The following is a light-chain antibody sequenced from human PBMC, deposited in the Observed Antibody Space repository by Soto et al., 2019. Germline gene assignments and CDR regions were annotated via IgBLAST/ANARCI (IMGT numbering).Light chain of an antibody. Sequence: EIVLTQSPGTLSLSPGERATLSCRASQSLSSSYIAWYQQKPGQAPRLLIYGASSRANGIPDRFSGSGSGTDFTLTISRLEPEDFAVYYCQQYGSSSYTFGQGTKLEIK. CDR1: QSLSSSY. J-gene: IGKJ2*01. V-gene: IGKV3-20*01. CDR3: QQYGSSSYT. CDR2: GAS.